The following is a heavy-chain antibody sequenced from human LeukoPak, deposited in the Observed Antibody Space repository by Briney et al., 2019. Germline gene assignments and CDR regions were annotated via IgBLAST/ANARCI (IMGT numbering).Heavy chain of an antibody. CDR1: GGTFSSYA. Sequence: SVKVSCKASGGTFSSYAISWVRQAPGQGLEWTGGIIPIFGTANYAQKFQGRVTITADESTSTAYMELSSLRSEDTAVYYCAREAAEPYCSGGSCWMDDYWGQGTLVTVSS. CDR3: AREAAEPYCSGGSCWMDDY. V-gene: IGHV1-69*13. J-gene: IGHJ4*02. D-gene: IGHD2-15*01. CDR2: IIPIFGTA.